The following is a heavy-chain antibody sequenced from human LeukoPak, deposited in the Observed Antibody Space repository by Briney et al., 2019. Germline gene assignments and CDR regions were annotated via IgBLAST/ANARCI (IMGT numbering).Heavy chain of an antibody. Sequence: GGSLRLSCAASGFTFSDHYMDWVRQAPGKGLEWVCRIRNKANSYTTEYAASVKGRFSISRDESENLVYLQMNSLKTEDTAVYYCARGPSISTTHMAYYYGMDVWGKGTTVTVSS. CDR2: IRNKANSYTT. J-gene: IGHJ6*04. V-gene: IGHV3-72*01. D-gene: IGHD1-1*01. CDR1: GFTFSDHY. CDR3: ARGPSISTTHMAYYYGMDV.